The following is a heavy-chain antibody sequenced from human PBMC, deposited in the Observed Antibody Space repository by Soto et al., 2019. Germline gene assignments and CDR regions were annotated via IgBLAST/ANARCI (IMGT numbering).Heavy chain of an antibody. J-gene: IGHJ4*02. V-gene: IGHV3-15*01. CDR1: GSTFSNAW. Sequence: GGSLRLSCTASGSTFSNAWMTWVRQAPGKGLEWVGRIKTNADGGTTDYTAPVKGRFAISRDDSENTLYLQMNSLKTEDTAVYYCTNVYFDYWGQGTLVTVSS. CDR3: TNVYFDY. CDR2: IKTNADGGTT.